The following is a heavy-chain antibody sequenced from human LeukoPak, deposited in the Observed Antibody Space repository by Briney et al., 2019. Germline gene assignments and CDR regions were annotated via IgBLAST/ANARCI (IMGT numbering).Heavy chain of an antibody. CDR1: GFTFSTYS. Sequence: PGGSLRLSCAASGFTFSTYSMNWVRQAPGKGLEWVSSISSDSNYIYYGDSLKGRFTISRDNAKNSLYLQMNSLRAEDTAVYYCARAGGYSGYASNWGQGTLVTVSS. V-gene: IGHV3-21*01. CDR3: ARAGGYSGYASN. D-gene: IGHD5-12*01. CDR2: ISSDSNYI. J-gene: IGHJ4*02.